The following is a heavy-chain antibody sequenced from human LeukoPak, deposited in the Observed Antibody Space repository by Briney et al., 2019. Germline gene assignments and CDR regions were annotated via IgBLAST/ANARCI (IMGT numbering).Heavy chain of an antibody. D-gene: IGHD3-22*01. V-gene: IGHV5-51*01. CDR1: GYRFTSYW. CDR2: IYPGDSDA. J-gene: IGHJ4*02. CDR3: AIPTYYYDSSGYYLGY. Sequence: GESLKISCKGSGYRFTSYWIGWVRQMPGKGLEWMGIIYPGDSDARYSPSFQRQVTISADKSISTAYLQWSSLKASDTAMYYCAIPTYYYDSSGYYLGYWGQGTLVTVSS.